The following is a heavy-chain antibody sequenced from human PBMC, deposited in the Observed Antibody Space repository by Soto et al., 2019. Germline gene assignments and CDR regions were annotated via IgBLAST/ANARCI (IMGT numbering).Heavy chain of an antibody. CDR1: GASITGSSY. V-gene: IGHV4-4*07. Sequence: SETLSLTCTVSGASITGSSYWSWIRQPAGKGLEWIGRFSLSGTTSYNPSLRSRVTMSADVSKNQFSLRLTSVTAADTALYYCARGMTPPGAPAWYYFDSWGQGTLVSVSS. D-gene: IGHD2-8*02. CDR3: ARGMTPPGAPAWYYFDS. CDR2: FSLSGTT. J-gene: IGHJ4*02.